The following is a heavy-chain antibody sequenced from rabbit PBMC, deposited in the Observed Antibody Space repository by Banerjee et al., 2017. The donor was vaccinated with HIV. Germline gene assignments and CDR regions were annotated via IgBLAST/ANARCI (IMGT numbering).Heavy chain of an antibody. CDR2: TDVSSRDGT. Sequence: QEQLEESGGDLVKPEGSLTLTCKASGFSFSNRYVMCWVRQAPGKGLEWIACTDVSSRDGTWYANWAKGRFTISKTSSTTVTLQMTSLTAADTATYFCARDLVWSTNLWGQGTLVTVS. CDR1: GFSFSNRYV. J-gene: IGHJ4*01. CDR3: ARDLVWSTNL. V-gene: IGHV1S45*01. D-gene: IGHD3-3*01.